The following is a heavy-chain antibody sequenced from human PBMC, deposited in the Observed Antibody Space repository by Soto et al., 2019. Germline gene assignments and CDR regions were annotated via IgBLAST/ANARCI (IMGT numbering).Heavy chain of an antibody. V-gene: IGHV4-59*01. Sequence: QVQLQESGPGLVKPSETLSLTCTVSIGAISTYYWNWIRQVPGKGLEWIGHIYYSGSTSYNPSLKDRVTISVDSAKHQFSMRLTSVTAADTAVYFCASGLGDVGFFAHWGQGILVAVSS. D-gene: IGHD1-26*01. CDR3: ASGLGDVGFFAH. CDR1: IGAISTYY. J-gene: IGHJ4*02. CDR2: IYYSGST.